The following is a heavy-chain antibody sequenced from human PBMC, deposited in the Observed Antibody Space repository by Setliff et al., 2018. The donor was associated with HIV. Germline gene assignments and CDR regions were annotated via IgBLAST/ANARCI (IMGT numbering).Heavy chain of an antibody. Sequence: SETPSLTCTVSGGSISSNSYYWSWIRQPAGKGLEWIGHIYTNGRTNYNPPLKSRVTISVDPSKNQFSLKLSSVTATDTAMYYCARWPPHRSSDYDQEYYFDYWGQGTLVTVSS. CDR1: GGSISSNSYY. CDR3: ARWPPHRSSDYDQEYYFDY. CDR2: IYTNGRT. V-gene: IGHV4-61*09. D-gene: IGHD3-22*01. J-gene: IGHJ4*02.